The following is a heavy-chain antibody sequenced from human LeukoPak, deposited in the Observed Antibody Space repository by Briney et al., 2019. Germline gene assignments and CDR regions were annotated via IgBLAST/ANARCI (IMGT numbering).Heavy chain of an antibody. V-gene: IGHV1-8*02. CDR2: MNPNSGNT. J-gene: IGHJ3*02. CDR3: ANQEWLRFNLNAFDI. CDR1: GYTFTSYG. D-gene: IGHD5-12*01. Sequence: ATVKVSCKASGYTFTSYGISWVRQATGQGLEWMGWMNPNSGNTGYAQKFQGRVTMTRDMSTRTVYMELSSLRFEDTAVYYCANQEWLRFNLNAFDIWGQGTMVTVSS.